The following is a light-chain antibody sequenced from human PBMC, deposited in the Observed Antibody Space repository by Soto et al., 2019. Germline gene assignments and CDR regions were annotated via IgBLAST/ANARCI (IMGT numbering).Light chain of an antibody. CDR3: QQYGSTPWT. J-gene: IGKJ2*01. CDR2: VAS. CDR1: QSVTSNY. Sequence: EVVLTQSPGTLSLSPGERVTLSYRASQSVTSNYLAWYQQKPGQAPRLLFYVASSRATGIPDRFSGSGSGTDFTLTISRLEPEDFAVYYCQQYGSTPWTFGQGTKLDIK. V-gene: IGKV3-20*01.